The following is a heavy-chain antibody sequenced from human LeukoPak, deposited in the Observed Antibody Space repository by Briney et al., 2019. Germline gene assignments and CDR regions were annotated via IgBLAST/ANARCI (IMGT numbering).Heavy chain of an antibody. J-gene: IGHJ6*03. V-gene: IGHV4-34*01. Sequence: SETLSLTCAVYGGSFSGYYWSWIRQPPGKGLEWIGEINDSGSTNYNPSLKSRVTISVDTSKNQFSLKLSSVTAADTAVYYCARERGRSYGSVPYYYYYMDVWGKETTVTVSS. CDR2: INDSGST. D-gene: IGHD5-18*01. CDR1: GGSFSGYY. CDR3: ARERGRSYGSVPYYYYYMDV.